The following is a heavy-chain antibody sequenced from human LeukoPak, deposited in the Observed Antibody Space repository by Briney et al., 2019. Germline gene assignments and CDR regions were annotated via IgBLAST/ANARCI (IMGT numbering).Heavy chain of an antibody. CDR3: ARSVRGYEFSGDY. CDR2: IIPIFGTA. J-gene: IGHJ4*02. Sequence: SVKVSCKASGGTFSSYAISLVRQAPGQGLEWMGRIIPIFGTANYAQKFQGRVTITTDESTSTAYMELSSLRSEDTAVYYCARSVRGYEFSGDYWGQGTLVTVSS. V-gene: IGHV1-69*05. D-gene: IGHD5-18*01. CDR1: GGTFSSYA.